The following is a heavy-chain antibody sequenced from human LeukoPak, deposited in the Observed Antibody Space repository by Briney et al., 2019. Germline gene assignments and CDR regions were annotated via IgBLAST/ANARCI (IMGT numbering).Heavy chain of an antibody. CDR1: GFTFDDYG. CDR2: INWNGGST. V-gene: IGHV3-20*04. CDR3: ARGLTHLGDAFDI. J-gene: IGHJ3*02. D-gene: IGHD3-9*01. Sequence: TGGSLRLSCAASGFTFDDYGMSWVRQAPGKGLEWVSGINWNGGSTGYADSAKGRFTISRDNAKNSLYLQMNSLRAEDTAVYYCARGLTHLGDAFDIWGQGTMVTVSS.